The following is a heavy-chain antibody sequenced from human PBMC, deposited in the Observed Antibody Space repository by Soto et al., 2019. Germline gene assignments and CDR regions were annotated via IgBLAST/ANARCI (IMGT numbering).Heavy chain of an antibody. Sequence: EVQLLESGGGLVHPGGSLRLSCAASGFRFSDYSMNWVRQAPGKGLEWGSCITSSGDSIYYADSVKGRFTVSRDNAKSSLFLQMNSLRDEDTAVYYCARLPKGSTVTSWGQGTLVTVSS. J-gene: IGHJ4*02. D-gene: IGHD4-17*01. V-gene: IGHV3-48*02. CDR1: GFRFSDYS. CDR2: ITSSGDSI. CDR3: ARLPKGSTVTS.